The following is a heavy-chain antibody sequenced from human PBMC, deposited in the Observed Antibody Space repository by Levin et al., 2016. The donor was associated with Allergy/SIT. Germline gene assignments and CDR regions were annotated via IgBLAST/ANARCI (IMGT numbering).Heavy chain of an antibody. CDR3: ARQLGDYYYYQMDV. J-gene: IGHJ6*03. CDR1: GGSITTSGHY. D-gene: IGHD3-16*01. Sequence: SETLSLTCSVSGGSITTSGHYWGWIRQPPGKGLECIGTIDYSGSAYYTPSLKSRVTISVDTSKNQFSLILNSVTAADTAVYFCARQLGDYYYYQMDVWGKGTTVTVSS. CDR2: IDYSGSA. V-gene: IGHV4-39*01.